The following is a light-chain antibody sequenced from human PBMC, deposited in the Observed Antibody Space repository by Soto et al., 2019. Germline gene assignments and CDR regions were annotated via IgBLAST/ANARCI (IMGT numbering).Light chain of an antibody. CDR3: QQYGSSPLFT. CDR2: GAS. V-gene: IGKV3-20*01. Sequence: EIVLTQSPGTLSLSPGERATLSCRASQSVSSSYLAWYQQKPGQAPRLLIYGASSRATGIPDRFSGSGSGTEFNLTISRLEPEDFAVYYCQQYGSSPLFTFGPGTKVDIK. CDR1: QSVSSSY. J-gene: IGKJ3*01.